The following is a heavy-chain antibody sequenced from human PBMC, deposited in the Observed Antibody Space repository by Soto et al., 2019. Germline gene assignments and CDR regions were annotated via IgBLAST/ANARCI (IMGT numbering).Heavy chain of an antibody. CDR3: AKDTPVWAAAGRGLDY. J-gene: IGHJ4*02. CDR2: ISGSGGST. V-gene: IGHV3-23*01. Sequence: EVQLLESGGGLVQPGGSLRLSCAASGFTFSSYAMSWVRQAPGKGLEWVSAISGSGGSTYSADSVKGRFPISRDNSKNTLYLQMNSLRAEDTAVYYCAKDTPVWAAAGRGLDYWGQGTLVTVSS. CDR1: GFTFSSYA. D-gene: IGHD6-13*01.